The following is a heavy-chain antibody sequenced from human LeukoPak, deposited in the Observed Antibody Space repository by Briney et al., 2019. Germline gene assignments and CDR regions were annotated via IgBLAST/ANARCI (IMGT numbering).Heavy chain of an antibody. CDR1: GYTLTELS. CDR3: ARNWKIVGESGSGWSFAAFDI. Sequence: ASVKVSRKVSGYTLTELSMHWVRQAPGKGLEWMGGFDPEDGETIYAQKFQGRVTITADESTSTAYMELSSLRSEDTAVYYCARNWKIVGESGSGWSFAAFDIWGQGTKVTVSS. J-gene: IGHJ3*02. V-gene: IGHV1-24*01. CDR2: FDPEDGET. D-gene: IGHD6-19*01.